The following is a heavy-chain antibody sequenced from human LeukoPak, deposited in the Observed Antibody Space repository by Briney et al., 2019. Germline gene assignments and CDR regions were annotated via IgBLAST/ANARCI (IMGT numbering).Heavy chain of an antibody. J-gene: IGHJ4*02. D-gene: IGHD6-19*01. CDR2: INHSGST. CDR1: GGSFSGDY. Sequence: SETLSLTCAVYGGSFSGDYWNWIRQPPGKGLEWIGEINHSGSTNSNPSLKSRVTISVDRSKNQFSLKLSSVTAADTAVYYCARRPRYSSGWYYFDPWGQGTLVTVSS. CDR3: ARRPRYSSGWYYFDP. V-gene: IGHV4-34*01.